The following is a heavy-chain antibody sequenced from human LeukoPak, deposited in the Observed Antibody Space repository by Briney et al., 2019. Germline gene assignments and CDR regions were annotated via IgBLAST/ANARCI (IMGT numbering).Heavy chain of an antibody. CDR1: SGSIRSYY. Sequence: SETLSLTCTVSSGSIRSYYWSWIRQPPWKGLEWIGYIDGSGSTNFNPSLKSRVTMSVDTSKNQISLKLSFVTAADTAMYYCARSTMVNTATGWFDPWGQGTLVTVSS. D-gene: IGHD4/OR15-4a*01. J-gene: IGHJ5*02. CDR3: ARSTMVNTATGWFDP. CDR2: IDGSGST. V-gene: IGHV4-59*12.